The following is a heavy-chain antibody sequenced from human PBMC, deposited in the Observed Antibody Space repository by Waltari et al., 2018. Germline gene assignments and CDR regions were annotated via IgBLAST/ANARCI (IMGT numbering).Heavy chain of an antibody. CDR1: GGSISSSSYY. CDR2: IYYSGST. V-gene: IGHV4-39*07. CDR3: ASRALWYYYMDV. Sequence: QLQLQESGPGLVKPSETLSLTCTVSGGSISSSSYYWGWIRQPPGKGLEWIGSIYYSGSTYYNPSLKSRVTISVDTSKNQFSLKLSSLRSEDTAGYYCASRALWYYYMDVWGKGTTVTVSS. J-gene: IGHJ6*03.